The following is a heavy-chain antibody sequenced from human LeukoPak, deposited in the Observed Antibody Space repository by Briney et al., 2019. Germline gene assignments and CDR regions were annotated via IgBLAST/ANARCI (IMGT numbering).Heavy chain of an antibody. CDR1: GFTCDDYA. J-gene: IGHJ4*02. Sequence: GGSLRLSCAASGFTCDDYAMHWVRQAPGKGLEWVSGISWNSGSIGYADSVKGRFTISRDNAKNSLYLQMNSLRAEDAALYYCAKASSSWYSGFDYWGQGTLVTVSS. CDR3: AKASSSWYSGFDY. V-gene: IGHV3-9*01. CDR2: ISWNSGSI. D-gene: IGHD6-13*01.